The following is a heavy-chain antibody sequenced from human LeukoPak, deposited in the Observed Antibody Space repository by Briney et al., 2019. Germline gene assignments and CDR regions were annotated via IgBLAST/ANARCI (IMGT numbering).Heavy chain of an antibody. CDR1: GDSVSNYY. CDR3: ARAGNNWSFDY. V-gene: IGHV4-59*02. D-gene: IGHD1-1*01. Sequence: SETLSLTCTVSGDSVSNYYWSWIRQPPGKGLEWIGYIYCRGNTNYNHFLKSQVTMAVDTSKNQFSLKVSSVTAAYPAVCCCARAGNNWSFDYWGQGTLVTVSS. J-gene: IGHJ4*02. CDR2: IYCRGNT.